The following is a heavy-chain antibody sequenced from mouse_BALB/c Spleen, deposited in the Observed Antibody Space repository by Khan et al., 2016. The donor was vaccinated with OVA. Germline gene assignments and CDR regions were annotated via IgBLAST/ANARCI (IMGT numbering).Heavy chain of an antibody. CDR2: ISSTGST. CDR1: GYSITSDFA. CDR3: ARSLYYSDSYAMDY. J-gene: IGHJ4*01. Sequence: VQLKETGPGLVKPYQSLSLTCTVTGYSITSDFAWNWIRQFPGNKLEWMGYISSTGSTSYSPSLKSRFSITRDTSKNQFFLHLNSVTTEDTATYSCARSLYYSDSYAMDYWGQGTSVTVSS. D-gene: IGHD2-13*01. V-gene: IGHV3-2*02.